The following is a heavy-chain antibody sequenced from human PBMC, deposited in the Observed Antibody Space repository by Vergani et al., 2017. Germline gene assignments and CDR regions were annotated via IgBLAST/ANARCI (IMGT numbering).Heavy chain of an antibody. CDR3: ARQNPYGSAHVDF. J-gene: IGHJ4*02. CDR2: VHRNGKT. V-gene: IGHV4-38-2*01. CDR1: GYSVGSGYY. D-gene: IGHD3-10*01. Sequence: QVDLQESGPGLVKSSETLSLNCAVSGYSVGSGYYWGWIRQPPGRGLEWIGCVHRNGKTYYTSSLRGRATISRDTSKDQFSLRLTSVTAADTAVYYCARQNPYGSAHVDFWGRGVLVTVSA.